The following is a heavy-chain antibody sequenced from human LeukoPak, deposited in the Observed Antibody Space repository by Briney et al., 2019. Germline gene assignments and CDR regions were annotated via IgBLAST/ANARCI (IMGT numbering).Heavy chain of an antibody. V-gene: IGHV1-2*02. CDR1: GYTFTSYG. D-gene: IGHD6-13*01. J-gene: IGHJ4*02. Sequence: ASVTVSCKASGYTFTSYGISWVRQAPGQGLEWMGWINPNSGGTNYAQKFQGRVTMTRDTSISTAYMELSRLRSDDTAVYYCARDRSSSFDYWGQGTLVTVSS. CDR2: INPNSGGT. CDR3: ARDRSSSFDY.